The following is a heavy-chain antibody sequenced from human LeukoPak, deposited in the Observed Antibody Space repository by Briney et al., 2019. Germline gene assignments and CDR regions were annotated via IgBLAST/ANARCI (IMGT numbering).Heavy chain of an antibody. J-gene: IGHJ3*02. V-gene: IGHV3-21*01. CDR3: ARDESGDNDAFDI. D-gene: IGHD2-21*01. Sequence: GGSLRLSCTASGFTFSDYTMNWVRLAPGKGLEWVSSISGSSNYIYYADSVKGRFTISRGNAKNSLYLQMNSLRVEDTAVYYCARDESGDNDAFDIWGQGTMVTVSS. CDR2: ISGSSNYI. CDR1: GFTFSDYT.